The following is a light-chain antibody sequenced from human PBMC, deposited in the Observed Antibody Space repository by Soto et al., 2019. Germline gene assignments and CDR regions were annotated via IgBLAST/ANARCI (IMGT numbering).Light chain of an antibody. CDR2: WAS. J-gene: IGKJ3*01. CDR1: QSVLYSSANKKY. V-gene: IGKV4-1*01. CDR3: QQYYSVPFT. Sequence: DIVMTQSPDSLAVSLGEWTTINCKSSQSVLYSSANKKYLAWYQQKPGQPPKLLIYWASTRESGVPDRFSGSGSGTDFTLTISYLQAEDVAVYYCQQYYSVPFTFGPGTKVDIK.